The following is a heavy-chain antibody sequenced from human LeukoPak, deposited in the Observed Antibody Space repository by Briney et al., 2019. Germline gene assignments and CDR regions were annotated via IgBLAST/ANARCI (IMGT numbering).Heavy chain of an antibody. V-gene: IGHV3-48*03. CDR2: ISSSGSNI. Sequence: GGSLRLSCAASGFTFSSYEMNWVRQAPGKGLEWISYISSSGSNIYYADSVKGRFTISRDNAKNSLYLQMNSLRAEDTAVYYCARDPEVAGVYFDNWGQGTLVTVYS. CDR1: GFTFSSYE. D-gene: IGHD3-16*01. J-gene: IGHJ4*02. CDR3: ARDPEVAGVYFDN.